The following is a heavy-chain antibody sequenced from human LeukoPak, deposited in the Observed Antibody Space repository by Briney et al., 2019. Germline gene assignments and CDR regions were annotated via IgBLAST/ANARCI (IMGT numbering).Heavy chain of an antibody. V-gene: IGHV1-69*01. J-gene: IGHJ4*02. CDR1: GDTFSSYA. D-gene: IGHD3-10*01. CDR3: AREASGRSRPFDY. Sequence: SSETLSCKASGDTFSSYANSWVRQPPGQGHEWKGGIIPIFGTANNAQKFQGRVTITAEESTSTAYMELSSLRSEDTAVYYCAREASGRSRPFDYWGQGTLVTVSS. CDR2: IIPIFGTA.